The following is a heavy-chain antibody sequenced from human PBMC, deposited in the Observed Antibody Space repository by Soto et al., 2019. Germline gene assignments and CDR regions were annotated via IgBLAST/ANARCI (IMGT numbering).Heavy chain of an antibody. CDR3: ARFLSGYCSSTSCQDDAFDI. V-gene: IGHV4-30-4*01. CDR2: IYYSGST. D-gene: IGHD2-2*01. Sequence: TCTVSGGSISSGDYYWSWIRQPPGKGLEWIGYIYYSGSTYYNPSLKSRVTISVDTSKNQFSLKLSSVTAADTTVYYCARFLSGYCSSTSCQDDAFDIWGQGTMVTVSS. J-gene: IGHJ3*02. CDR1: GGSISSGDYY.